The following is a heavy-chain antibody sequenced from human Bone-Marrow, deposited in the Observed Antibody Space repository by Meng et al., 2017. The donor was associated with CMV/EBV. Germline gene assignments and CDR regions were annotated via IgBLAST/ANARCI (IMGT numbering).Heavy chain of an antibody. CDR1: GFTFSSYA. J-gene: IGHJ4*02. Sequence: ASGFTFSSYAMNWVRQAPGKGLEWVSVIYSGGSTYYADTVKGRFTISRDSSKNTLSLQMNSLRAEDTAVYYCAKGKTSNIVATPFDYWGQGTLVTVSS. CDR3: AKGKTSNIVATPFDY. D-gene: IGHD5-12*01. V-gene: IGHV3-23*03. CDR2: IYSGGST.